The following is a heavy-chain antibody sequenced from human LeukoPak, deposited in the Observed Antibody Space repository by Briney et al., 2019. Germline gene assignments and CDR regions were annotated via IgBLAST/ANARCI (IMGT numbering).Heavy chain of an antibody. CDR2: INPSGGST. V-gene: IGHV1-46*01. CDR3: ARGDGIAVAGDYYFDY. Sequence: ASVKVSCKASGYTFTSYYMHWVRQAPGQGLEWMGIINPSGGSTSYAQKFQGRVTMTRDTSTSTVYMELSSLRSEDTAVYYCARGDGIAVAGDYYFDYWGQGTQVTVSS. D-gene: IGHD6-13*01. J-gene: IGHJ4*02. CDR1: GYTFTSYY.